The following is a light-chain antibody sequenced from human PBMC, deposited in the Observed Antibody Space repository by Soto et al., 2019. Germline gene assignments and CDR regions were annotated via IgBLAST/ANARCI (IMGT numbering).Light chain of an antibody. CDR3: QQSFNTPRT. CDR1: QTISSY. CDR2: TAS. Sequence: DIQMTQSPSSLSASVGDRVTITCRASQTISSYLNWYQKKPGKAPKLLIYTASNLQNGVPSRFSGSGSGTDFSLTISSLQPEDFATYYCQQSFNTPRTFGQGTKVESK. V-gene: IGKV1-39*01. J-gene: IGKJ2*01.